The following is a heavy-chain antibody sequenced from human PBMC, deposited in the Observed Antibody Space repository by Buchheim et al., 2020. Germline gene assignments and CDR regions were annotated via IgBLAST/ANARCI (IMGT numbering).Heavy chain of an antibody. CDR1: GFTFSSYW. J-gene: IGHJ4*02. CDR3: AREFLGSGGSCYYFDY. V-gene: IGHV3-7*01. D-gene: IGHD2-15*01. Sequence: EVQLVESGGGLVQPGGSLRLSCAASGFTFSSYWMSWVRQAPGKGLEWVANIKQDGSEKYYVDSVKGRFTISRDNAKNTLYLQMNSPRAEDTAVYYCAREFLGSGGSCYYFDYWGQGTL. CDR2: IKQDGSEK.